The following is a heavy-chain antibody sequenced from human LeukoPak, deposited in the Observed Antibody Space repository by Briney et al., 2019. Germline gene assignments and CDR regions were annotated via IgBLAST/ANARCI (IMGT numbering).Heavy chain of an antibody. V-gene: IGHV3-23*01. D-gene: IGHD3-10*01. Sequence: PGGSLRLSCAASGFSFSSYAMSWVRRAPEKGLEWVSAISSNGGGTFYADSVKGQFTISRDNSQNTLYLQMNSLRAEDTAIYYCAKHYGSGTYYNYLDYWGQGTLVTVSS. CDR2: ISSNGGGT. CDR1: GFSFSSYA. J-gene: IGHJ4*02. CDR3: AKHYGSGTYYNYLDY.